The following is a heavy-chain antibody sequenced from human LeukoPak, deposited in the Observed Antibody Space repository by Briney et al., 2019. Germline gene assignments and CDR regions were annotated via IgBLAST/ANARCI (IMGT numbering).Heavy chain of an antibody. D-gene: IGHD2-2*01. J-gene: IGHJ4*02. Sequence: GGSLRLSCSASGFTFSSYAMHWVRQAPGKGLEYVSAISSNGGSTYYADFVKGRFTISRDNSKNTLYLQMSSLRAEDTAVYYCVKVGGSTSQAYYDYWGQGTLVTVSS. CDR2: ISSNGGST. CDR1: GFTFSSYA. V-gene: IGHV3-64D*06. CDR3: VKVGGSTSQAYYDY.